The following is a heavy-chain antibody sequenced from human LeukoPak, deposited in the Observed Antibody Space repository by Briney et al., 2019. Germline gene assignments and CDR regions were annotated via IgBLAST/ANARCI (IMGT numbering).Heavy chain of an antibody. J-gene: IGHJ3*02. V-gene: IGHV1-69*05. CDR2: IIPIFGTA. Sequence: WASVKVSCKASGGTFSSYAISWVRQAPGQGLEWMGRIIPIFGTANYAQKFQGRVTITTDESTSTAYMELSSLRSEDTAVYYCARDVRPGNAFDIWGQGTMVTVSS. CDR3: ARDVRPGNAFDI. D-gene: IGHD3-10*01. CDR1: GGTFSSYA.